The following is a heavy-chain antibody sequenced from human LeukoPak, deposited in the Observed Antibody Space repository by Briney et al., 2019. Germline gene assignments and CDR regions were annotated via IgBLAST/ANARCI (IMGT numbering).Heavy chain of an antibody. CDR3: ARDLSDYYDSSGYPPRWFDP. CDR1: GGTFSSYA. V-gene: IGHV1-69*01. CDR2: IIPIFGTA. D-gene: IGHD3-22*01. Sequence: ASVKVSCKASGGTFSSYAISWVRQAPRQGLEWMGGIIPIFGTANYAQKFQGRVTITADESTSTAYMELSSLRSEDTAVYYCARDLSDYYDSSGYPPRWFDPWGQGTLVTVSS. J-gene: IGHJ5*02.